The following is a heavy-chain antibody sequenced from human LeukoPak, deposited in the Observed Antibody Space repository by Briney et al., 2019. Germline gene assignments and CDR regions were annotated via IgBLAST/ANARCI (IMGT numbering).Heavy chain of an antibody. CDR2: IYNSGRT. CDR1: GFTVSSNY. Sequence: GGSLRLSCAASGFTVSSNYMSWVRLVPGKGLEWVSVIYNSGRTYYSDSVKGRFTISRDNSRNTVYLQMNSLRAEDTAVYYCARESNSGYYLSYWGQGALVTVSS. V-gene: IGHV3-66*01. CDR3: ARESNSGYYLSY. D-gene: IGHD3-22*01. J-gene: IGHJ4*02.